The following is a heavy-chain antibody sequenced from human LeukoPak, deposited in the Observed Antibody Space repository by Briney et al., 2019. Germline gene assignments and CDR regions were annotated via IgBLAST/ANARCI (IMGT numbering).Heavy chain of an antibody. CDR1: GFTFSSYA. J-gene: IGHJ4*02. V-gene: IGHV3-23*01. D-gene: IGHD6-19*01. CDR3: ARVRSKAGYSSGWPAGY. Sequence: GGSLRLSCAASGFTFSSYAMSWVRQAPGKGLEWVSAISGSGGSTYYADSVKGRFTISRDNAKNSLYLQMNSLRAEDTAVYYCARVRSKAGYSSGWPAGYWGQGTLVTVSS. CDR2: ISGSGGST.